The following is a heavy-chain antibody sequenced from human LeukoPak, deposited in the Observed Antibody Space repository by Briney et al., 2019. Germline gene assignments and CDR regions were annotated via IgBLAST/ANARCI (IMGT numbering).Heavy chain of an antibody. Sequence: GGSLRLSCAASGFTFSDYYMSWIRQAPGKGLEWISYISSSGSTIYYADSVKGRFTISRDNAKNSLYLQMNSLRAEDTAVYYCARSNLYDNSGYYVFDYWGQGTLVTVSS. CDR3: ARSNLYDNSGYYVFDY. CDR1: GFTFSDYY. D-gene: IGHD3-22*01. V-gene: IGHV3-11*04. J-gene: IGHJ4*02. CDR2: ISSSGSTI.